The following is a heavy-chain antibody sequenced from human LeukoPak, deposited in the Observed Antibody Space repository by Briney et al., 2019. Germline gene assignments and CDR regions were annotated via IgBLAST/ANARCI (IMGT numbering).Heavy chain of an antibody. J-gene: IGHJ4*02. CDR3: AKGPQSGYYELNLDY. CDR2: INPSGGST. D-gene: IGHD3-22*01. V-gene: IGHV1-46*01. Sequence: ASVKVSCKASGYTFTSYYMHWVRQAPGQGLEWMGIINPSGGSTSYAQKFQGRVTMTRDMSTSTVCMELSSLRSEDTAVYYCAKGPQSGYYELNLDYWGQGTLVTISS. CDR1: GYTFTSYY.